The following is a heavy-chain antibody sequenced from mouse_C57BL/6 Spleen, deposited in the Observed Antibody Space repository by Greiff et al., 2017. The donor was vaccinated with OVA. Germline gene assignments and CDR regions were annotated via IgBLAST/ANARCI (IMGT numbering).Heavy chain of an antibody. Sequence: VQLQQSGAELVRPGASVKLSCTASGFNIKDDYMHWVKQRPEQGLEWIGWIDPENGDTEYASKFQGKATITADTSSNTAYLQLSSLTSEDTAVYYCTRLLRFLYAMDYWGQGTSVTVSS. J-gene: IGHJ4*01. CDR1: GFNIKDDY. CDR2: IDPENGDT. D-gene: IGHD1-1*01. V-gene: IGHV14-4*01. CDR3: TRLLRFLYAMDY.